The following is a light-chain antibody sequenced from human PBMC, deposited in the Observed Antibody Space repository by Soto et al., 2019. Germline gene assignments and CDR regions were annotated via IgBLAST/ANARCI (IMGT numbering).Light chain of an antibody. CDR3: QQYNGYPIT. Sequence: DIHMTQSPSTLSTSVGDRVTITCRASQSISTWLAWYQQKPGKAPKVLIYDASSLKSGVPSRFSGSGSGTEFTLTISSLQPDDFATYYCQQYNGYPITFGQGTRLDIK. J-gene: IGKJ5*01. CDR1: QSISTW. CDR2: DAS. V-gene: IGKV1-5*01.